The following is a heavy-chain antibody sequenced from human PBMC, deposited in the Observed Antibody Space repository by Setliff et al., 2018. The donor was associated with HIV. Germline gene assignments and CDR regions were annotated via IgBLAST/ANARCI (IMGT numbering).Heavy chain of an antibody. V-gene: IGHV3-30*04. J-gene: IGHJ4*02. CDR1: GLTFSNYA. D-gene: IGHD3-3*01. CDR2: ISNDGSRK. Sequence: GGSLRLSCAGSGLTFSNYAMNWVRQAPGKGLEWLAVISNDGSRKYYADSVKGRFSISRDNSNNILYLQMNSLRAEDTAVYYCAPYFWSNYWGQGTLVTVSS. CDR3: APYFWSNY.